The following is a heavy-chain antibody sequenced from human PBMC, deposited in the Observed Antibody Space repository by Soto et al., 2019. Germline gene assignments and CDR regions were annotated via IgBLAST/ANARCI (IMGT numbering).Heavy chain of an antibody. CDR2: SYYSGST. V-gene: IGHV4-59*01. CDR3: ARDQNGSPHFDY. Sequence: QVHLQESGPGLVKPSETLSLTCTVSGAPIRNYYCSWIRQPPGKGLEWIGFSYYSGSTNYNPSLNRRVTLSVDTSKTQFSLKLTSVTAADTAVYYCARDQNGSPHFDYWGQGILVTVSS. CDR1: GAPIRNYY. J-gene: IGHJ4*02. D-gene: IGHD1-26*01.